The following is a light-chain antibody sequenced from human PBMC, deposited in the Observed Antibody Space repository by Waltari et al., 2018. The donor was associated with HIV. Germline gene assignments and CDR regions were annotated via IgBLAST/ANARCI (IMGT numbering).Light chain of an antibody. CDR3: SSYTSSRTVV. V-gene: IGLV2-14*03. J-gene: IGLJ2*01. CDR1: SSAVGRYNY. Sequence: QSALTQPASVSGSPGQSITLSCTGASSAVGRYNYVSWYQHHPSKAPKLIIYDVSNRPSGVSNRFSGSKSGTTASLTISGLQAEDEADYYCSSYTSSRTVVFGGGTKLTVL. CDR2: DVS.